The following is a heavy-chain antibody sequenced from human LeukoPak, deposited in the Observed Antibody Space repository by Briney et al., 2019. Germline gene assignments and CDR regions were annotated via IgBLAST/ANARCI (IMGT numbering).Heavy chain of an antibody. V-gene: IGHV1-2*02. J-gene: IGHJ4*02. CDR2: INPNDGGT. CDR1: GYTFTDYH. D-gene: IGHD1-14*01. CDR3: ARDLATNGGDY. Sequence: VASVKVSCKASGYTFTDYHMHWVRQVPGQGLEWMGWINPNDGGTNNAQKFQGRVTMARDTSINTAYMEVSRLTSDDTAVYYCARDLATNGGDYWGQGTLVTVSS.